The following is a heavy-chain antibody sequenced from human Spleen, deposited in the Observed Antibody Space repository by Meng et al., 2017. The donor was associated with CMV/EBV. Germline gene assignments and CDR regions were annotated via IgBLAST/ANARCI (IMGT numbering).Heavy chain of an antibody. CDR1: GGSISSGDYY. Sequence: QGQLPEAGPGLVKPSQPLSLTLNVSGGSISSGDYYWRWISQPPGKGLEWIGYIYYSGSTYSNPSLKSRVTISVDTSKNQFSLKLSSVTAADTAVYYCARVLGLGNIDYWGQGTLVTVSS. CDR3: ARVLGLGNIDY. CDR2: IYYSGST. D-gene: IGHD7-27*01. J-gene: IGHJ4*02. V-gene: IGHV4-30-4*08.